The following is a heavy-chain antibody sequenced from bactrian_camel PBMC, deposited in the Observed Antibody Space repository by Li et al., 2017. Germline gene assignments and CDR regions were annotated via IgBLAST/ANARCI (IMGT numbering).Heavy chain of an antibody. CDR3: AADWSFMGGCNLVAQVDVEYNS. J-gene: IGHJ4*01. Sequence: VQLVESGGGSVQAGGSLRLSCTASADTTSFNCMGWFRQAPGKEREAVAHIYMVDSQAWYTDPVKGRVTISQDNDKTTLFLQMNNLKPEDTAMYYCAADWSFMGGCNLVAQVDVEYNSWGQGTQVTVS. V-gene: IGHV3S53*01. D-gene: IGHD6*01. CDR1: ADTTSFNC. CDR2: IYMVDSQA.